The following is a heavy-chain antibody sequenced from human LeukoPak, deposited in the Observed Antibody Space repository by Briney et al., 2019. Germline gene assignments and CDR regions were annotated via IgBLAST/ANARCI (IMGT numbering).Heavy chain of an antibody. Sequence: ASVKVSCKASGYTFTSYGISWVRQAPGQGLEWMGWISAYNGNTNYAQKPQGRVTMTTDTSTSTAYMELRSLRSDDTAVYYCARDSDSWIQLWLRSPMDVWGKGTTVTVSS. CDR1: GYTFTSYG. J-gene: IGHJ6*03. V-gene: IGHV1-18*01. CDR2: ISAYNGNT. CDR3: ARDSDSWIQLWLRSPMDV. D-gene: IGHD5-18*01.